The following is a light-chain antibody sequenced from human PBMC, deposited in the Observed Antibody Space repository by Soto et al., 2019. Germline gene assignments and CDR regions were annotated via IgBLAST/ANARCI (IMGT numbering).Light chain of an antibody. J-gene: IGKJ1*01. CDR3: HQYENWPQT. CDR1: QRISSN. CDR2: RAS. Sequence: EIVMTQSPATLSVSPGERATLSCRASQRISSNLAWYQQKLGQAPRLLIYRASTRATGIPARFSGSGSGTEFTLTISSLQSEDFALYYCHQYENWPQTFGQGTKADIK. V-gene: IGKV3-15*01.